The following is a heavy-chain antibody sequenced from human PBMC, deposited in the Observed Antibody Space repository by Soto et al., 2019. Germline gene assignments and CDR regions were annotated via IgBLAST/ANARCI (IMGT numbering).Heavy chain of an antibody. D-gene: IGHD3-3*01. Sequence: RQAPDQRLEWMGWINAGNGSTYYADSGKGRFTISRDNSKNTLYPQMNSLRAEDTVVYDCARDRDGGSRVCMECWGNGTTVPVSS. CDR3: ARDRDGGSRVCMEC. V-gene: IGHV3-53*05. J-gene: IGHJ6*04. CDR2: INAGNGST.